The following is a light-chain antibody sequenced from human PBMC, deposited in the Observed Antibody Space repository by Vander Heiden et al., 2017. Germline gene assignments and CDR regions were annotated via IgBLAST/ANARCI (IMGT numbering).Light chain of an antibody. CDR1: QGVSTF. J-gene: IGKJ1*01. V-gene: IGKV1-9*01. CDR3: QQVYSYPRT. CDR2: AAS. Sequence: DIQLTQSPSFLSASVGERVTMTCRASQGVSTFLAWYQQKPGRAPKLLISAASRLAGGVPSTFSGSGSGTQFTLTISSLQPEDFATYYCQQVYSYPRTFGRGTKVEMK.